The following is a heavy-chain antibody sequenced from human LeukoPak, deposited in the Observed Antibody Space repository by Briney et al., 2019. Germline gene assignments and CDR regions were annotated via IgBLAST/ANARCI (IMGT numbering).Heavy chain of an antibody. CDR2: ISRDSSPI. Sequence: GGSLRLSCAVSGFTFSSFSMNWVRQAPGKGLEWVSYISRDSSPIHYADSVKGRFTISRDNAKNSLYLQMSSLRAEDTAVYYCARDLSPTYGSGSYYKYGMDVWGQGTTVTVSS. J-gene: IGHJ6*02. CDR1: GFTFSSFS. CDR3: ARDLSPTYGSGSYYKYGMDV. V-gene: IGHV3-48*04. D-gene: IGHD3-10*01.